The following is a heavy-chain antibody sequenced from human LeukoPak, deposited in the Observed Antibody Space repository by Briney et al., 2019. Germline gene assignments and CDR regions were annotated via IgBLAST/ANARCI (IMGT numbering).Heavy chain of an antibody. J-gene: IGHJ5*02. Sequence: PSETLSLTCTVSGASISSGSYFWSWVRQPAGKALEWIGRFHTSGGTNYNPSPESRVTISVDTSKNQFSLKLTSVTAADTAVYYCASTVFGVTYNWFDPWGQGTLVTVSS. D-gene: IGHD3-3*01. V-gene: IGHV4-61*02. CDR2: FHTSGGT. CDR1: GASISSGSYF. CDR3: ASTVFGVTYNWFDP.